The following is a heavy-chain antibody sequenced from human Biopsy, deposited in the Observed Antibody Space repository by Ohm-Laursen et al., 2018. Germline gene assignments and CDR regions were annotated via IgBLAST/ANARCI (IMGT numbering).Heavy chain of an antibody. CDR3: ARVGSGWAPFDK. CDR2: IFKDGNT. CDR1: GGSIISYY. J-gene: IGHJ4*02. Sequence: GTLSLTCSVSGGSIISYYWTWIRQPPGKTLEWLGNIFKDGNTHYNPSLRSRLIISIDTSKNQFSLMMTSVSGADTAVYFCARVGSGWAPFDKWGPGTLVTVSS. V-gene: IGHV4-4*09. D-gene: IGHD6-19*01.